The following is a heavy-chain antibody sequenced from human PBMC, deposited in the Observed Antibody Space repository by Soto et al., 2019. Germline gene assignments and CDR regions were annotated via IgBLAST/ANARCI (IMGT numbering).Heavy chain of an antibody. Sequence: GGSLRLSCAASGFTFSSYSMNWVRQAPGKGLEWVSYISSSRSYIYYADSVKGRFTISRDNAKNSLFLQVNSLRVEDTALYYCARIGQYRRSNSCSYFDYWGQGTLVTVSS. CDR3: ARIGQYRRSNSCSYFDY. J-gene: IGHJ4*02. D-gene: IGHD2-2*01. V-gene: IGHV3-21*01. CDR2: ISSSRSYI. CDR1: GFTFSSYS.